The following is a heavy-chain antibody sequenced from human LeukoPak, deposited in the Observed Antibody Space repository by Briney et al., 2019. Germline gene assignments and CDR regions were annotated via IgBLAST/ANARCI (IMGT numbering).Heavy chain of an antibody. CDR3: ARERGSKCFDY. CDR1: GFTFSSYS. J-gene: IGHJ4*02. CDR2: IKQDGSEK. D-gene: IGHD3-10*01. Sequence: PGGSLRLSCAASGFTFSSYSMNWVRQAPGKGLEWVANIKQDGSEKYYVDSVKGRFTISRDNAKNSLYLQMNSLRAEDTAVYYCARERGSKCFDYWGQGTLVTVSS. V-gene: IGHV3-7*01.